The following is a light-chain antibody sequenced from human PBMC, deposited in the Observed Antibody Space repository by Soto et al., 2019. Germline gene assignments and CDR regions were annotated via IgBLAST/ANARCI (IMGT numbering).Light chain of an antibody. CDR2: KAS. V-gene: IGKV1-5*03. Sequence: DIQMTQSPSTLSASVGDRVTITFRASQSISSWLAWYQQKPGKAPKLLIYKASSLESGVPSRFSGSGSGTEFTLTISSLQPDDFATYYCQQLNSYPITCGQGTRREIK. CDR1: QSISSW. CDR3: QQLNSYPIT. J-gene: IGKJ5*01.